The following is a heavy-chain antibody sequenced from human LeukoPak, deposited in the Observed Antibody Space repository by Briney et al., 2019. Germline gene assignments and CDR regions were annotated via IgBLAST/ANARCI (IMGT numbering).Heavy chain of an antibody. CDR3: VRDSQYDILTGYSAEIDF. Sequence: PGGSLRLSCAASGFTLSSFPIHWVRQAPGKGLEWVAVISYDGTNKYYADSVKGRFTISRDNSKNTLHLQMNSLRAEDTAVYYCVRDSQYDILTGYSAEIDFWGQGTLVTVSS. CDR1: GFTLSSFP. CDR2: ISYDGTNK. V-gene: IGHV3-30-3*01. J-gene: IGHJ4*02. D-gene: IGHD3-9*01.